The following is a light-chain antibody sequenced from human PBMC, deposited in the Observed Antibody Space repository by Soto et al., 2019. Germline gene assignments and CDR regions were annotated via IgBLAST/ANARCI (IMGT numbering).Light chain of an antibody. CDR3: QQRSNWPPLT. V-gene: IGKV3D-20*02. CDR2: GAS. J-gene: IGKJ4*01. Sequence: EILMTQSPATLSVSQGERVTLSCRASQSVYNNYLAWYQQRPGQAPRPLIYGASSRATGIPDRFSGSGSGTDFTLSISGLEPEDSAVYYCQQRSNWPPLTFGGGTKVDI. CDR1: QSVYNNY.